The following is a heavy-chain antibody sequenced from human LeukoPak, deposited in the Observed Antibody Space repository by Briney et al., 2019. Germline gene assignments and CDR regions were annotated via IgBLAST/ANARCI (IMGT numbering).Heavy chain of an antibody. CDR2: ISPYNGHT. D-gene: IGHD4-23*01. CDR3: ARDPSEQLGGGY. CDR1: GYTFTSHG. V-gene: IGHV1-18*01. Sequence: ASVKVSCKTSGYTFTSHGISWVRQAPGQGLEWMGWISPYNGHTNYAQKLQGRATMTTDTSTSTAYMELRSLRSDDTPVYYCARDPSEQLGGGYWGQGTLVTVSS. J-gene: IGHJ4*02.